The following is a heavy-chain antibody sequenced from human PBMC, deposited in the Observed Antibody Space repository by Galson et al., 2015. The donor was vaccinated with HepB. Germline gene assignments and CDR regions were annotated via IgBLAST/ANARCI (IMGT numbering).Heavy chain of an antibody. J-gene: IGHJ6*02. D-gene: IGHD4-17*01. CDR3: ARRRGDYLGDYYYGMDV. CDR2: ISAYNGNT. CDR1: GYTFTSYG. V-gene: IGHV1-18*01. Sequence: SVKVSCKASGYTFTSYGISWVRQAPGQGLEWMGWISAYNGNTNYAQKLQGRVTMTTDTSTSTAYMELRSLRSDDTAVYYCARRRGDYLGDYYYGMDVWGQGTTVTVSS.